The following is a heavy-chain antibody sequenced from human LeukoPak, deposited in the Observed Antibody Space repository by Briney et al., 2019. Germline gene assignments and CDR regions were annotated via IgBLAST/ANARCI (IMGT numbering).Heavy chain of an antibody. J-gene: IGHJ4*02. D-gene: IGHD3-22*01. CDR1: GFTFSSYG. Sequence: GWSLRLSCAASGFTFSSYGMHWVRQAPGKGLEWVAVIWYDGSNKYYADSVKGRFTISRDNSENTLYLQMNRLRAEDTAVYYCSKAYYYDSSGYIPYFDYWGQGTLVTVSS. CDR3: SKAYYYDSSGYIPYFDY. V-gene: IGHV3-33*06. CDR2: IWYDGSNK.